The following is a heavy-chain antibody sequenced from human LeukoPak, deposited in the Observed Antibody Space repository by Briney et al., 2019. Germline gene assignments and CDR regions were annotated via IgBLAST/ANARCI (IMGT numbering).Heavy chain of an antibody. CDR2: IWNDGSYK. J-gene: IGHJ3*01. CDR3: ARVWNGRGAFDV. CDR1: GFTFTNYG. Sequence: GRSLRLSCAASGFTFTNYGIHWVRQAPGKGLEWVAVIWNDGSYKFYADSVKGRFTISRDNSKNTLYLQMNSLRAEDTAVYYCARVWNGRGAFDVWGQGTMVTVSS. V-gene: IGHV3-33*01. D-gene: IGHD1-1*01.